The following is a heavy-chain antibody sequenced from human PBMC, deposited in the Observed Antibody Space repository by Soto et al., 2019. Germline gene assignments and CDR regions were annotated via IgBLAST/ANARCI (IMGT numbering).Heavy chain of an antibody. CDR1: GGTFSSYA. CDR2: IIPMYGPA. CDR3: ARVTSMVRGVIDNWFDP. Sequence: QAPLVQSGAEVKKPGSSVTVSCKASGGTFSSYAIHWVRQAPGQGLEWMGGIIPMYGPAKYAQRFQGRVTITADESTNTVYMELTSLTSQDTAVYYCARVTSMVRGVIDNWFDPWGHGTLVTVSS. D-gene: IGHD3-10*01. V-gene: IGHV1-69*01. J-gene: IGHJ5*02.